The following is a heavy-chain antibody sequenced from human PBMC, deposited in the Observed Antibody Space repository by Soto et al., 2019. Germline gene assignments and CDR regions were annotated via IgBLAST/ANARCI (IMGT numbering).Heavy chain of an antibody. V-gene: IGHV1-46*01. CDR2: INPSSGST. Sequence: GASVKVSCKASGYTFTNYYFHWVRQAPGQGLEWMGIINPSSGSTTYERKFQGRVTMTRDTSTSTIYMELSSLRSEDTAVYYCAREVGANEIDYWGQGTLVTVSS. J-gene: IGHJ4*02. CDR3: AREVGANEIDY. D-gene: IGHD1-26*01. CDR1: GYTFTNYY.